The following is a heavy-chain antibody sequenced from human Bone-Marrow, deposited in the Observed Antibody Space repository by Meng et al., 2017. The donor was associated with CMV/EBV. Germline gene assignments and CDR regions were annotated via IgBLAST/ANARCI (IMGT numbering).Heavy chain of an antibody. CDR2: INHSGST. CDR1: GSFSGYY. V-gene: IGHV4-34*01. CDR3: ARGQDSSGWHPAGCWFDP. J-gene: IGHJ5*02. D-gene: IGHD6-19*01. Sequence: GSFSGYYCRWIRQPQGKGLEWIGDINHSGSTNYNPSLKSRVTISVDTSKNQFSLKLSSVTAADTAVYYCARGQDSSGWHPAGCWFDPWGQGTLVTVSS.